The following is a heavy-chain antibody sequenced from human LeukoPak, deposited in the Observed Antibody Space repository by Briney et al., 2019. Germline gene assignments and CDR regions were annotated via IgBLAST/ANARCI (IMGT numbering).Heavy chain of an antibody. D-gene: IGHD2-2*01. V-gene: IGHV1-2*02. CDR1: GGTFSSYA. CDR2: INPNSGGT. CDR3: ARGPAAILDY. Sequence: ASVKVSCKASGGTFSSYAISWVRQAPGQGLEWMGWINPNSGGTNYAQKFQGRVTMTRGTSISTAYMELSRLRSDDTAVYYCARGPAAILDYWGQGTLVTVSS. J-gene: IGHJ4*02.